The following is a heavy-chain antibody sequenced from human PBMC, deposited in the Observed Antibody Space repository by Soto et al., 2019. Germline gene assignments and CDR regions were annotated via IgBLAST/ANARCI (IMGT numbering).Heavy chain of an antibody. CDR3: AREDRYSGSYYFDF. CDR1: GYTFTSYY. D-gene: IGHD1-26*01. V-gene: IGHV1-18*04. Sequence: GASVKVSCKASGYTFTSYYMHWVRQAPGQGLEWMGWINPFYRKTTYAQALQGRVAMATDTSTSTAYMELRSLTSDDTAVYYCAREDRYSGSYYFDFWGQGTLVTVSS. J-gene: IGHJ4*02. CDR2: INPFYRKT.